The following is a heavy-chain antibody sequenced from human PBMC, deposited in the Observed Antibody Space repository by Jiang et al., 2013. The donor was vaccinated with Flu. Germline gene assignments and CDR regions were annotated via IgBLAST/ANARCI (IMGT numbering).Heavy chain of an antibody. D-gene: IGHD2-2*01. CDR1: GYTFTGYY. Sequence: SVKVSCKASGYTFTGYYIHWVRQAPGQGLEWMGWIIPNSGDTNYAQKFQGRVTMTRDTSISTAYMELSRLRSDDTAVFYCAREEVVPAAMGYYYYYGMDVWGQGTTVTVSS. CDR3: AREEVVPAAMGYYYYYGMDV. V-gene: IGHV1-2*02. CDR2: IIPNSGDT. J-gene: IGHJ6*02.